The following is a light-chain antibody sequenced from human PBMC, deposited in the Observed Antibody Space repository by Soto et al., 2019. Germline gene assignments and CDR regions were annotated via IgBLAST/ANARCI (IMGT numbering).Light chain of an antibody. J-gene: IGKJ3*01. CDR1: QSVSSSY. CDR2: GAF. Sequence: EIVLTHSPGTLSLYPGEIATLSCRASQSVSSSYLAWYQQRPVQAPRLLIYGAFNRATGIPDRCSGSGSGTVFTLTCSRLEPEDFAVYYCQHYSTSPATFGHGTKVDIK. V-gene: IGKV3-20*01. CDR3: QHYSTSPAT.